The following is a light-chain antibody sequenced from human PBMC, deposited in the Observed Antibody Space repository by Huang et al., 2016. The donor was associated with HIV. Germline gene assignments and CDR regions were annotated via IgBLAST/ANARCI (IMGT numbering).Light chain of an antibody. CDR3: QQSYSIPIFT. J-gene: IGKJ4*01. CDR1: QSIAGY. V-gene: IGKV1-39*01. CDR2: AAS. Sequence: DIQLTQSPSSLAASVGDRVTITCRASQSIAGYLNWYQQKPGKAPKLLLYAASSLQSGVPSRFTGSGSGTDFALTISSLQPEDFATYYCQQSYSIPIFTFGGGTKVEIK.